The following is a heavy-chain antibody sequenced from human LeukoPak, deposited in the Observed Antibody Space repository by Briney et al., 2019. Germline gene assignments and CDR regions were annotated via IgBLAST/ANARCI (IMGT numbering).Heavy chain of an antibody. Sequence: GGSLRLSCAASGFTVSSDYMSWVRQAPGKGLEWVSVIYTGGSTYYADSVKGRFTISRDSSQNTLFLQMNSLRAEDTAVYYCARGSTRRSPFDIWGHGTMVTVSS. CDR3: ARGSTRRSPFDI. J-gene: IGHJ3*02. CDR1: GFTVSSDY. CDR2: IYTGGST. V-gene: IGHV3-53*01. D-gene: IGHD6-13*01.